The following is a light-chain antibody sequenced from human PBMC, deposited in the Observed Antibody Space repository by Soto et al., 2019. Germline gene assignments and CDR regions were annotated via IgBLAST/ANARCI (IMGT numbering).Light chain of an antibody. CDR2: GAS. Sequence: EIVMTQSPATLSVSPGERATLSCRASQSVSSDLAWYHQKPGQAPRLLIYGASTRATGIPVRFSGSGSGTEFTLTITSLQSEDSAVYYCQQYNNWPRTFGQGTKVDIK. V-gene: IGKV3-15*01. CDR1: QSVSSD. J-gene: IGKJ1*01. CDR3: QQYNNWPRT.